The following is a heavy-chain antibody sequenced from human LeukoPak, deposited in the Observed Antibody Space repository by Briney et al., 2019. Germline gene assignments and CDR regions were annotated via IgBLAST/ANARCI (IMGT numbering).Heavy chain of an antibody. D-gene: IGHD3-10*01. CDR2: ISGSGGST. Sequence: GGSLRLSCAASGFTFSSYAMSWVRQAPGKGLEWVSAISGSGGSTYYADSVKGQFTISRDNSKNTLYLQMNSLRAEDTAVYYCAKVLWFGELPNDYWGQGTLVTVSS. V-gene: IGHV3-23*01. CDR1: GFTFSSYA. J-gene: IGHJ4*02. CDR3: AKVLWFGELPNDY.